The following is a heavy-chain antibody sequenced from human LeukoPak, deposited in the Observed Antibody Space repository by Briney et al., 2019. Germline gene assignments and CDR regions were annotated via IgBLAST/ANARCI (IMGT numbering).Heavy chain of an antibody. CDR3: ARDLRASADYYFDY. Sequence: PGRSLRLSCAASGFTFSGYGMHWVRQAPGKGLEWVAVISYDGSNKYYADSVKGRFTISRDNSKNTLYLQMNSLRAEDTAFYYCARDLRASADYYFDYWGQGTLVTVSS. V-gene: IGHV3-30*03. CDR2: ISYDGSNK. D-gene: IGHD6-13*01. J-gene: IGHJ4*02. CDR1: GFTFSGYG.